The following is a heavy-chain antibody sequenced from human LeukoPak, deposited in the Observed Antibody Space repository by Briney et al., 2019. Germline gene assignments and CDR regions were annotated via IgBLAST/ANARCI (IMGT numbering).Heavy chain of an antibody. D-gene: IGHD3-9*01. CDR2: INPNSGGT. Sequence: ASVKVSCKASGYTFTGYYMHWVRQAPGQGLEWMGWINPNSGGTNYAQKFQGRVTMTRDTSISTAYMELSRLRSDDTAVYYCARGLTGYTNYYYYYMDVWGKGTTVTISS. CDR1: GYTFTGYY. CDR3: ARGLTGYTNYYYYYMDV. V-gene: IGHV1-2*02. J-gene: IGHJ6*03.